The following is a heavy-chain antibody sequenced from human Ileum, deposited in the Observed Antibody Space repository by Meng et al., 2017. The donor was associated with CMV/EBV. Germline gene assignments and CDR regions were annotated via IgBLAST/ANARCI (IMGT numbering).Heavy chain of an antibody. CDR1: GFTFSSYA. CDR3: AKDPKGTDVN. Sequence: GESLKISCAASGFTFSSYAMSWVRQAPGKGLEWVSVIYSGGPSAYYADSVKGRFTISRDNSKNTLYLQMNSLRADDTAVYYCAKDPKGTDVNWGQGTLVTVSS. V-gene: IGHV3-23*03. J-gene: IGHJ4*02. CDR2: IYSGGPSA. D-gene: IGHD1-1*01.